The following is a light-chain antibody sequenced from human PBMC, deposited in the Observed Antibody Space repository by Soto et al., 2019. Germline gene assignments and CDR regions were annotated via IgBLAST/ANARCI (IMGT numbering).Light chain of an antibody. CDR1: SSNIVAGYD. V-gene: IGLV1-40*01. J-gene: IGLJ2*01. Sequence: QSVLTQPPSVSGAPGQRVTISCTGSSSNIVAGYDVHWYQQLPGTAPKLLIHGNSTRPSGVPDRFSGSKSGTSASLAITGLQAEDEADYYCQSYDSSLSVVFGGGTKLTVL. CDR3: QSYDSSLSVV. CDR2: GNS.